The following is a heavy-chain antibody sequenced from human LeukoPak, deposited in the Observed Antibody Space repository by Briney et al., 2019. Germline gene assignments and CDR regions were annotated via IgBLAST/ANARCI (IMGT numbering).Heavy chain of an antibody. V-gene: IGHV3-15*05. J-gene: IGHJ4*02. D-gene: IGHD3-10*01. CDR3: AKGGHSGSYSTPDY. CDR2: IKSKTDGGTT. CDR1: GFTFSNAW. Sequence: PGGSLRLSCAASGFTFSNAWMSWVRQAPGKGLEWVGRIKSKTDGGTTDYAAPVKGRFTISRDNAKHSLYLQMNSLRAEDMALYYCAKGGHSGSYSTPDYWGQGTLVTASS.